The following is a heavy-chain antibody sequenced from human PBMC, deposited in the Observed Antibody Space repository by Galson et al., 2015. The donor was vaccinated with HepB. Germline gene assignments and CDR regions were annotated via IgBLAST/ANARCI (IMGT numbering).Heavy chain of an antibody. Sequence: SVKVSCKASGYTFTDYYMHWVRQAPGQGLEWMGWINPNSGGANFAQKFQGRVTMTRDTSISTAYMELTGLRSDDTAVYYSARYKVYYYYGMDVWGQGTTVTVSS. CDR2: INPNSGGA. D-gene: IGHD3-10*01. CDR1: GYTFTDYY. CDR3: ARYKVYYYYGMDV. J-gene: IGHJ6*02. V-gene: IGHV1-2*02.